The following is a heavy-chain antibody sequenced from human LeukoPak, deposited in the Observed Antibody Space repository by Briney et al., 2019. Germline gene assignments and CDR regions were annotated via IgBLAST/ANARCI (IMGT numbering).Heavy chain of an antibody. V-gene: IGHV1-18*01. CDR1: GYTFTSYG. J-gene: IGHJ4*02. CDR2: ISAYNGNT. D-gene: IGHD4-17*01. Sequence: ASVKVSCKASGYTFTSYGISWVRQAPGQGLEWMGWISAYNGNTNYAQKLQGRVTMTTDTSTSTAYMELRSLRSDDTAVYYCASNSAVDYGDPSFDYWGQGTLDTVSS. CDR3: ASNSAVDYGDPSFDY.